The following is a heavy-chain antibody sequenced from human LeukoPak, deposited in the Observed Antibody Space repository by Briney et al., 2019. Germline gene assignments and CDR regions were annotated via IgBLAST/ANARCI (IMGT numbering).Heavy chain of an antibody. Sequence: SETLSLTCAVSGYSISSGYYWGWIRQPPGKGLEWIGSIYHSGSTYYNPSLKSRVTISVDTSKNQFSLKLSSVTAADTAVYYCARQTAVAGIDYWGQGTLVTVSS. V-gene: IGHV4-38-2*01. D-gene: IGHD6-19*01. CDR2: IYHSGST. CDR3: ARQTAVAGIDY. J-gene: IGHJ4*02. CDR1: GYSISSGYY.